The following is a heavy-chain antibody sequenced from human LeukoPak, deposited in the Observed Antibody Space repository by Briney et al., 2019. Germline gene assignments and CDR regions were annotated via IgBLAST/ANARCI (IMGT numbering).Heavy chain of an antibody. CDR1: GGFFSGYY. D-gene: IGHD5-18*01. CDR3: ATFDEVDTL. Sequence: SETPSLTCAVYGGFFSGYYWSWIRQPPGKGLEWIGEINYSGSTNYNPSLKSRVTISVDTSKNQFSLKLSSVTAADTAVYYCATFDEVDTLWGQGTMVTVSS. J-gene: IGHJ3*01. V-gene: IGHV4-34*01. CDR2: INYSGST.